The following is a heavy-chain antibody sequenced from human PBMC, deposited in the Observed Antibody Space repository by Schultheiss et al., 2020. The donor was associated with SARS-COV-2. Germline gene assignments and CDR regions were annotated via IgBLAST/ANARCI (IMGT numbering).Heavy chain of an antibody. D-gene: IGHD3-22*01. J-gene: IGHJ4*02. V-gene: IGHV4-34*01. CDR2: IYHSGST. CDR1: GGSFSGYY. CDR3: ARHGPFYDSSGYTVPVYYFDY. Sequence: SETLSLTCAVYGGSFSGYYWSWIRQPPGKGLEWIGSIYHSGSTNYNPSLKSRVTISVDKSKNQFSLKLSSVTAADTAVYYCARHGPFYDSSGYTVPVYYFDYWGQGTLVTVSS.